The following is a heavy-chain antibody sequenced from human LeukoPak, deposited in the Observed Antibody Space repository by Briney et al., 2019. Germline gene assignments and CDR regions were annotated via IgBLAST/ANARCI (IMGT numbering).Heavy chain of an antibody. CDR1: GFTFSSYG. J-gene: IGHJ4*02. Sequence: GGPLRLSCAASGFTFSSYGMHWVRQAPGKGLEWVAVISYDGSNKYYADSVKGRFTISRDNSKNTLYLQMNSLRAEDTAVYYCAKGDHWNDYWGQGTLVTVSS. V-gene: IGHV3-30*18. D-gene: IGHD1-1*01. CDR2: ISYDGSNK. CDR3: AKGDHWNDY.